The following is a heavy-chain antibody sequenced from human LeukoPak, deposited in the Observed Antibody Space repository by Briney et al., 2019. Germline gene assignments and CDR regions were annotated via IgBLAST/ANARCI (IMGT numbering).Heavy chain of an antibody. CDR1: GFTFSSYG. Sequence: GRSPRLSCAASGFTFSSYGMHWVRQAPGKGLEWVAVISYDGSNKYYADSVKGRFTISRDNSKNTLYLQMNSLRAEDTAVYYCAKEGPLQSIDYWGQGTLVTVSS. J-gene: IGHJ4*02. D-gene: IGHD5-24*01. CDR2: ISYDGSNK. CDR3: AKEGPLQSIDY. V-gene: IGHV3-30*18.